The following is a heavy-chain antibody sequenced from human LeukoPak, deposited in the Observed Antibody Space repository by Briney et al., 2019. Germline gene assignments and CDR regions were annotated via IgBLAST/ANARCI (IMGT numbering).Heavy chain of an antibody. V-gene: IGHV1-69*04. CDR2: IIPILGIA. CDR1: GGTFSSYA. D-gene: IGHD2-2*01. J-gene: IGHJ4*02. CDR3: ASMREGIVVVPAAMPL. Sequence: SVKVSCRASGGTFSSYAISWVRQAPGQGLEWMGRIIPILGIANYAQKFQGRVTITADKSTSTAYMELSSLRSEDTAVHYCASMREGIVVVPAAMPLWGQGTLVTVSS.